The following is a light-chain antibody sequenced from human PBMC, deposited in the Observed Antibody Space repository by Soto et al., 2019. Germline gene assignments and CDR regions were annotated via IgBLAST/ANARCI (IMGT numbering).Light chain of an antibody. J-gene: IGKJ3*01. CDR3: QQYGSSPLFT. V-gene: IGKV3-20*01. Sequence: EIVWTQSPGTLSLSPGERATLSCRASQSVSSSYLGWYQQKPGQAPRLLIYGASSRATGIPDRFSGSGSGTDFTLTISRLEPEDFAVYYCQQYGSSPLFTFGPGTKVDIK. CDR1: QSVSSSY. CDR2: GAS.